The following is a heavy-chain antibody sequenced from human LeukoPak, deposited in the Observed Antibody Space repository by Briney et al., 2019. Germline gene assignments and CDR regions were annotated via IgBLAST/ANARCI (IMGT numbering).Heavy chain of an antibody. CDR1: GFTVSSNY. Sequence: GGSLRLSCAASGFTVSSNYMNWVRQAPGKGLEWVSVIYSGGSTYYSDSVKGRFTISRDNSKNTLYLQMSSLRAADTAVYYCARVPRGHGGNSGAIASGGQGTLVTVS. CDR3: ARVPRGHGGNSGAIAS. V-gene: IGHV3-66*01. J-gene: IGHJ4*02. D-gene: IGHD4-23*01. CDR2: IYSGGST.